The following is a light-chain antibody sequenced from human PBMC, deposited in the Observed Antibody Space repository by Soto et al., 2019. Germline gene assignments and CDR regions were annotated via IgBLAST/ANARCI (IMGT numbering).Light chain of an antibody. CDR3: QQFNSYPIT. Sequence: AIQLTQSPSSLSASVGDRVTITCRASQGISSALTWYQQKPGKSPKLLIYDASSLESGVPSSFSGSGSGTAFTLTISSLHPEDFATYNCQQFNSYPITCGQGRRLEIK. J-gene: IGKJ5*01. CDR1: QGISSA. CDR2: DAS. V-gene: IGKV1-13*02.